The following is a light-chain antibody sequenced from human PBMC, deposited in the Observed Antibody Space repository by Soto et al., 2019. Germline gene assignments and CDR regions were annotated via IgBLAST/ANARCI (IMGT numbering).Light chain of an antibody. V-gene: IGLV2-14*03. CDR2: DVS. Sequence: QSVLTQPASVSGSPGQSITISCTGTSSDVGGYNYVSWYQHHPGKAPKLMIYDVSNRPSGVSNRFSGSKSGNTASLTISGLQAEDEADYYCTSYRSSSSLFGGGTKLTVL. CDR3: TSYRSSSSL. CDR1: SSDVGGYNY. J-gene: IGLJ2*01.